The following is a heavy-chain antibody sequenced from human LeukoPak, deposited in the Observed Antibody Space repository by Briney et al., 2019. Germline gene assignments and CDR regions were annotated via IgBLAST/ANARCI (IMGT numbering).Heavy chain of an antibody. Sequence: SETLSLTCTVSGGSISSHYWSWIRQPPGKGLEWIGYIFYSGSTNYNPSLKSRVTISVDTSKNQFSLRLTSVTAADTAVYYCARGLRGYGRGGYYMDVWGKGTTVTVSS. J-gene: IGHJ6*03. D-gene: IGHD5-18*01. CDR2: IFYSGST. V-gene: IGHV4-59*11. CDR1: GGSISSHY. CDR3: ARGLRGYGRGGYYMDV.